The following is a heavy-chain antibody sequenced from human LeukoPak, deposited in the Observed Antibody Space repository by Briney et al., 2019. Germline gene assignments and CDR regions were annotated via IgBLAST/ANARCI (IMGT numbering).Heavy chain of an antibody. V-gene: IGHV3-30*02. CDR3: GKDFSYYDSSGSGPDY. Sequence: GSLRLSCAASGFPFGTYGMHWVRQAPGRGVGWVAFVWYDGSNKYYADSVKGRFTISRDNSKNTLYLQMNSLRVEDTAVYYCGKDFSYYDSSGSGPDYWGQGTLVTVSS. J-gene: IGHJ4*02. CDR2: VWYDGSNK. CDR1: GFPFGTYG. D-gene: IGHD3-22*01.